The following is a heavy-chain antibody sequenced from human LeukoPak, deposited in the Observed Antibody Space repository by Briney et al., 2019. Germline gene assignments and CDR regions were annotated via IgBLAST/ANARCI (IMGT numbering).Heavy chain of an antibody. J-gene: IGHJ4*02. Sequence: ASVKVSCKASGYTFTSYGISWVRQAPGQGLEWMGWISAYNGNTNYAQKLQGRVTMTTDTSTSTAYLELRSLRSDDTAVYYCARWVDDYGDYDYWGQGTRVTVSS. D-gene: IGHD4-17*01. CDR2: ISAYNGNT. CDR3: ARWVDDYGDYDY. V-gene: IGHV1-18*01. CDR1: GYTFTSYG.